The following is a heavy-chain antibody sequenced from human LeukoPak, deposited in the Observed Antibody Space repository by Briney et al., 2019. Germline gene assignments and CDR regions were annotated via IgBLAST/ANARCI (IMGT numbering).Heavy chain of an antibody. J-gene: IGHJ4*02. D-gene: IGHD6-13*01. V-gene: IGHV4-59*08. CDR1: GGSIRNYY. CDR3: ARQSAAAWYYFDY. CDR2: ISYSGNT. Sequence: PSETLSLTCTVSGGSIRNYYWSWIRQPPGKGLEWIGYISYSGNTNYNPSLKSRITISGDTSKNQFSLKLGSVTAADTAVYYCARQSAAAWYYFDYWGQGTLVTVSS.